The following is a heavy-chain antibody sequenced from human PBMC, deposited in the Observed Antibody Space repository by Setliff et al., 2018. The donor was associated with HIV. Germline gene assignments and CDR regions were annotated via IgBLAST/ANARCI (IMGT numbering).Heavy chain of an antibody. Sequence: GGSLRLSCAASGFTFSSYAMNWVRQAPGKGLEWVSTISGGGGVTYYADSVKGRFSISRDNSKNTLYLQMSSLRVEDTAVYYCQTNYYDTSGYYYEARNYFEYWGQGTLVTVSS. CDR3: QTNYYDTSGYYYEARNYFEY. CDR2: ISGGGGVT. CDR1: GFTFSSYA. D-gene: IGHD3-22*01. V-gene: IGHV3-23*01. J-gene: IGHJ4*02.